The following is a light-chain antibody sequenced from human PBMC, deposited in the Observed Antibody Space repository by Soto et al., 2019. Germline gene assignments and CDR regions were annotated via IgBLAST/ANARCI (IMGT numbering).Light chain of an antibody. Sequence: DIQMTQSPSSLSASVGDRVTITCRASQSITNYLNWYQQKPGKAPKFLIYAASSLQSGVPSRFIGSGSGTDFTLTISSLTPEDFATYYCQQSYSTPTFCQGTKVDIK. CDR3: QQSYSTPT. V-gene: IGKV1-39*01. CDR2: AAS. J-gene: IGKJ1*01. CDR1: QSITNY.